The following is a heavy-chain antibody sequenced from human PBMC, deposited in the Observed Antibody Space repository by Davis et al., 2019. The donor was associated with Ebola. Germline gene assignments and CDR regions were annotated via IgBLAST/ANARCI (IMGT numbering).Heavy chain of an antibody. CDR1: GDSVSSGG. D-gene: IGHD5-18*01. V-gene: IGHV6-1*01. CDR2: TYYSSKWYN. Sequence: HSQTLSLTCAISGDSVSSGGWNWIRQSPSRGLEWLGRTYYSSKWYNDYAVSVKSRIIINPDTSKNQFSLQLNSVTPEDTALYYCARGWLRAGMDVWGEGTTVTVPS. CDR3: ARGWLRAGMDV. J-gene: IGHJ6*04.